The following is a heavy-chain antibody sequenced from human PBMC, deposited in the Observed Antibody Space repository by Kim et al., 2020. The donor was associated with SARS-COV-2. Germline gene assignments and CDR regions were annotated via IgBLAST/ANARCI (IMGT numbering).Heavy chain of an antibody. J-gene: IGHJ6*03. V-gene: IGHV4-59*13. Sequence: SETLSLTCTVSGGSISSYYWSWIRQPPWKGLEWSGYIYYIGGTNYNPSLKSRVNISVDTSKNKFSLKLSSVTDADTAVYYCARRGEGIAARYYYYYYMDVWGKGTTVTVS. CDR3: ARRGEGIAARYYYYYYMDV. CDR2: IYYIGGT. CDR1: GGSISSYY. D-gene: IGHD6-6*01.